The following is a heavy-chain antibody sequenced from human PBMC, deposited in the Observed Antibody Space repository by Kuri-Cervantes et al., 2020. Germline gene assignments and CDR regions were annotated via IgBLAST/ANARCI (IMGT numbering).Heavy chain of an antibody. CDR2: ISYDGSNK. V-gene: IGHV3-30-3*01. CDR3: AITTVQMDC. Sequence: GGSLRLSCAASGFTFSSYAMHWVRQAPGKGLEWVAVISYDGSNKYYADSVKGRFTISRDNSKNKLYLQMNSLRGEDTAVYYCAITTVQMDCWGQGTLVTVSS. D-gene: IGHD4-17*01. CDR1: GFTFSSYA. J-gene: IGHJ4*02.